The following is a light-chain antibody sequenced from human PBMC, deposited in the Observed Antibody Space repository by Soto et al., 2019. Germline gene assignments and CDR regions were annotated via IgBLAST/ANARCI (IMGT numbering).Light chain of an antibody. CDR1: SSDIGAYNY. CDR2: EVN. CDR3: SSYTTATTLYV. Sequence: QSALTQPASVSGSPGQSITISCTGTSSDIGAYNYVSWYQQHPGKAPRLMIYEVNIRPSGVSNRFSGSKSVNTASLTISGLQAEDEADSYCSSYTTATTLYVFGTGTKVTVL. V-gene: IGLV2-14*01. J-gene: IGLJ1*01.